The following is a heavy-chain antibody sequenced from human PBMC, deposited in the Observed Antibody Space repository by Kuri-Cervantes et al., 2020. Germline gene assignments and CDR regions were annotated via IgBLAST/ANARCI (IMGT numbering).Heavy chain of an antibody. V-gene: IGHV3-30*02. D-gene: IGHD4-17*01. CDR2: IRYDGSNK. Sequence: GGSLRLSCAASGFTFSSYGMHWVRQAPGKGLEWVAFIRYDGSNKYYADSVKGRFTISRGNSKNTLYLQMNSLRAEDTAVYYCANSLSTVTAWSGTFDIWGQGTMVTVSS. CDR3: ANSLSTVTAWSGTFDI. CDR1: GFTFSSYG. J-gene: IGHJ3*02.